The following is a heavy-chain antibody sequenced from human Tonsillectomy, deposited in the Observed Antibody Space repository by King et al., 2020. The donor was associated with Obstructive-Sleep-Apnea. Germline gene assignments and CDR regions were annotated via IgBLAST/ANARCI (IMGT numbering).Heavy chain of an antibody. CDR1: GFTFSSYV. J-gene: IGHJ4*02. V-gene: IGHV3-23*04. CDR2: ISYSGAST. D-gene: IGHD1-14*01. Sequence: VQLVESGGGLVQPGGSLRLSCAASGFTFSSYVMSWVRQAPGKGLEWVSGISYSGASTYYADSVKGRFTISRDNSKNTLYLQMNSLRAEDTAVYYCAKDPDFRLYYFDSWGQGTLVTVSS. CDR3: AKDPDFRLYYFDS.